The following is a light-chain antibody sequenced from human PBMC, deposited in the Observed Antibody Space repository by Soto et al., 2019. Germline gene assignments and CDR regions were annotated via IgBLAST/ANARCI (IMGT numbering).Light chain of an antibody. Sequence: EIGVMHSPGTVXVSPXXXXXXXXGASQDIRSSLAWYQQKPGQAPRLLIYGASIRATGVSATFSGSGSGTEFTLSISSLQSEHLGVYYCQQDSSWPLTLGGGTKVDI. CDR1: QDIRSS. J-gene: IGKJ4*01. V-gene: IGKV3-15*01. CDR3: QQDSSWPLT. CDR2: GAS.